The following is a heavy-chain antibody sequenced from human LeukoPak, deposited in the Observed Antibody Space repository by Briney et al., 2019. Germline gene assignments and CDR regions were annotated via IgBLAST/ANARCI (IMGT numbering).Heavy chain of an antibody. CDR2: ISGSGGST. Sequence: GGSLRLSCAASGFTFSSYAISWVRQAPGKGLEWVSAISGSGGSTYYADSVKGRFTISRDNSKNTLYLQMNSLRAEDTAVYYCAKDLLIAVAGLFDYWGQGTLVTVSS. CDR1: GFTFSSYA. CDR3: AKDLLIAVAGLFDY. J-gene: IGHJ4*02. D-gene: IGHD6-19*01. V-gene: IGHV3-23*01.